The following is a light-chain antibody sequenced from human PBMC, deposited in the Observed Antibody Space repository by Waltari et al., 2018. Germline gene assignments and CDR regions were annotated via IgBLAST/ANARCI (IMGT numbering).Light chain of an antibody. CDR3: SSYKGSSTLYV. V-gene: IGLV2-14*01. CDR2: DVT. Sequence: QSALTQHASVSGSPGQSITISCTGTSSDIGRYSSVSWYQQHPGKAPKLMIYDVTKRPSGVSNRFSGSNSGSTASLTISGLQAEDEADYYCSSYKGSSTLYVFGTGTKVTVL. CDR1: SSDIGRYSS. J-gene: IGLJ1*01.